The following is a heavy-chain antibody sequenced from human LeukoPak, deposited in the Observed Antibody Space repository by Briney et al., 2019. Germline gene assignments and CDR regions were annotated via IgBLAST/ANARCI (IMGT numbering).Heavy chain of an antibody. V-gene: IGHV3-21*01. CDR2: ISSGSSNI. D-gene: IGHD3-22*01. J-gene: IGHJ4*02. Sequence: GGSLRLSCAASGFTFSTYNMNWVRQAPGKGLEWVSSISSGSSNIYYADSVKGRFTISRDNAKNSLYLQMKSLRAEDTAVYYCARDSKDYYDSSAYPPDYWGQGTLVTVSS. CDR1: GFTFSTYN. CDR3: ARDSKDYYDSSAYPPDY.